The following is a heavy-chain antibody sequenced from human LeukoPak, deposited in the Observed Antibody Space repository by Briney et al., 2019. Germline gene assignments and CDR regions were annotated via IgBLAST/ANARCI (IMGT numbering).Heavy chain of an antibody. Sequence: SVKVSCKASGGTFSSYAISWVRQAPGQGLEWMGGIIPIFGTANYAQKFQGRVTITTDESTSTAYKELSSLRSEDTAVYYCAARSSGYDPREYYYYYYMDVWGKGTTVTVSS. J-gene: IGHJ6*03. D-gene: IGHD5-12*01. CDR3: AARSSGYDPREYYYYYYMDV. V-gene: IGHV1-69*05. CDR2: IIPIFGTA. CDR1: GGTFSSYA.